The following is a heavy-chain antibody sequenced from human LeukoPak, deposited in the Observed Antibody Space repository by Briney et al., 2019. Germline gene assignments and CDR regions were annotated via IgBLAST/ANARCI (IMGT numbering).Heavy chain of an antibody. D-gene: IGHD3-3*01. CDR3: AGLRFLEEGWFDP. CDR2: IGSSGSTI. J-gene: IGHJ5*02. CDR1: GFTFSDYY. V-gene: IGHV3-11*01. Sequence: GGSQRLSCAASGFTFSDYYMSWIRQAPGKGLEWVSYIGSSGSTIYYADSVKGRFTISRDNAKNSLYLQMNSLRAEDTAVYYCAGLRFLEEGWFDPWGQGTLVTVSS.